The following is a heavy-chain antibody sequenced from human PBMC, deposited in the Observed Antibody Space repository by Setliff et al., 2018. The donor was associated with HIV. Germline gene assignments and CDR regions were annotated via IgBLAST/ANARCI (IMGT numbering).Heavy chain of an antibody. CDR3: ARPYFHQSSDAFQI. CDR2: IYPGDSDT. CDR1: GYSFTTYW. J-gene: IGHJ3*02. D-gene: IGHD3-22*01. V-gene: IGHV5-51*01. Sequence: PGESLKISCKGSGYSFTTYWIGWVRQMPGKGLEWMGIIYPGDSDTRYSLSFQGQVTISADKSISTACLQWSSLKASDTAMYYCARPYFHQSSDAFQIWGQGTMVTVSS.